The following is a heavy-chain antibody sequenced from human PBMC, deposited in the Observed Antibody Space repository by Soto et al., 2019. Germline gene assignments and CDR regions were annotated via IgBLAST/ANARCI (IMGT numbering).Heavy chain of an antibody. CDR2: INSDGSST. J-gene: IGHJ4*02. CDR1: GFTFSSYW. D-gene: IGHD3-22*01. Sequence: TGGSLRLSCAASGFTFSSYWMHWVRQAPGKGLVWVSRINSDGSSTSYADSVKGRFTISRDNAKNSLYLQMNSLRAEDTAVYYCARDSDDSSGYYLLGVYYFDYWGQGTLVTVSS. V-gene: IGHV3-74*01. CDR3: ARDSDDSSGYYLLGVYYFDY.